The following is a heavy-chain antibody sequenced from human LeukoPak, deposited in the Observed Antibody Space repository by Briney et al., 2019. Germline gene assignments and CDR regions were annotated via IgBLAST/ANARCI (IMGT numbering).Heavy chain of an antibody. J-gene: IGHJ4*02. CDR2: IGSSGATI. Sequence: GGSLRLSCAASGFTFSDYYMSWIRQVPGKGLEWVSYIGSSGATIYYADSMKGRFTISRDNAKNSLYLQMNSVRAEDTAVYYCVRVQVGHLDYWGQGTLVTVSS. CDR1: GFTFSDYY. V-gene: IGHV3-11*01. CDR3: VRVQVGHLDY. D-gene: IGHD3-16*01.